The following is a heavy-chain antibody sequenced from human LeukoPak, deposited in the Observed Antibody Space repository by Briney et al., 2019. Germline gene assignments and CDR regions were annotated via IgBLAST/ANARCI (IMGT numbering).Heavy chain of an antibody. D-gene: IGHD5-18*01. CDR3: AKDRGWLEYYFDY. Sequence: GGSLRLSCAASGFTFSSYAMSWVRQAPGKGLEWVSAISGSGGSTYYADSVRGRFTISRDNSKNTLYLQMNSLRAEDTAVYYCAKDRGWLEYYFDYWGQGTLVTVSS. CDR1: GFTFSSYA. J-gene: IGHJ4*02. CDR2: ISGSGGST. V-gene: IGHV3-23*01.